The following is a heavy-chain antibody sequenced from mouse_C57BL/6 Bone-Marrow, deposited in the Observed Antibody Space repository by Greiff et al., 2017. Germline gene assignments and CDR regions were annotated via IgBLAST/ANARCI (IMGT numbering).Heavy chain of an antibody. CDR3: ARQIYYDYDDWFAY. V-gene: IGHV5-6*01. D-gene: IGHD2-4*01. CDR1: GFTFSSYG. CDR2: LSSGGSYT. J-gene: IGHJ3*01. Sequence: EVHLVESGGDLVKPGGSLKLSCAASGFTFSSYGMSWVRQTPDKRLEWVATLSSGGSYTYYPDSVKGRFTISRDNAKNTLYLQMSSLKSEDTAMYYCARQIYYDYDDWFAYWGQGTLVTVSA.